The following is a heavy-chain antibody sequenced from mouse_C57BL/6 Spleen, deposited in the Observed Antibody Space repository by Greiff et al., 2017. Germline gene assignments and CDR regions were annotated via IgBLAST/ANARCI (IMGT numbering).Heavy chain of an antibody. V-gene: IGHV1-50*01. CDR3: ARSGYPPPYYFDY. CDR2: IDPSDSYT. Sequence: QVQLKESGAELVKPGASVKLSCKASGYTFTSYWMQWVKQRPGQGLEWIGEIDPSDSYTNYNQKFKGKATLTVDTSSSTAYMQLSSLTSEDSAVYYCARSGYPPPYYFDYWGQGTTLTVSS. CDR1: GYTFTSYW. J-gene: IGHJ2*01. D-gene: IGHD3-1*01.